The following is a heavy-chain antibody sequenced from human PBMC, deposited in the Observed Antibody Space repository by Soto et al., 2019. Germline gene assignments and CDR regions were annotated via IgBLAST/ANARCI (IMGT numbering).Heavy chain of an antibody. CDR3: AIGMTTGTTFDY. CDR1: GGSISSGGYS. D-gene: IGHD4-17*01. J-gene: IGHJ4*02. CDR2: IYHSGST. Sequence: QLQLQESGSGLVKPSQTLSLTCAVSGGSISSGGYSCNWIRQPPGKGLEWIGYIYHSGSTYYNPSLKCGVTESVHRSKNQFSLKLSSATAADTAVYYSAIGMTTGTTFDYWGQGTMVTVSA. V-gene: IGHV4-30-2*01.